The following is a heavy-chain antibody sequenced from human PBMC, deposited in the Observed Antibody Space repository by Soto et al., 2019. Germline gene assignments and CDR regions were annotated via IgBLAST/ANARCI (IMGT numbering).Heavy chain of an antibody. CDR1: GGSISSSSYY. Sequence: QLQLQESGPGLVKPSETLSLTCTVSGGSISSSSYYWGWIRQPPGKGLEWIGSIYYSGSTYYNPSLKSRVTISVDTSKNQFSLKLSSVTAADTAVYYCARHARGGVIPNWYFDLWGRGTLVTVSS. CDR2: IYYSGST. V-gene: IGHV4-39*01. D-gene: IGHD3-16*02. CDR3: ARHARGGVIPNWYFDL. J-gene: IGHJ2*01.